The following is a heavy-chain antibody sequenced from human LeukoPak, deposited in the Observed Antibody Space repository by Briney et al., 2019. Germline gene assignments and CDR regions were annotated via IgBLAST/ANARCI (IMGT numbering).Heavy chain of an antibody. J-gene: IGHJ4*02. CDR2: INHSGST. D-gene: IGHD3-16*02. CDR3: ARRKANYDYVWGSYRYPFYFDY. CDR1: GGSFSGYY. Sequence: SETLSLTCAVYGGSFSGYYWSWIRQPPGKGLEWIGEINHSGSTNYNPSLKSRVTISVDTSKNQFSLKLSSVTAADTAVYYCARRKANYDYVWGSYRYPFYFDYWGQGTLVTVSS. V-gene: IGHV4-34*01.